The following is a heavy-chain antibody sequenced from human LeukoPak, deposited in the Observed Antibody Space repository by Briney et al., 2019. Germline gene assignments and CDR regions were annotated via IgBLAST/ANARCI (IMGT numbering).Heavy chain of an antibody. CDR2: INPNSGGT. CDR3: ARDLGAYYYDSSGSQPDDAFDI. D-gene: IGHD3-22*01. CDR1: GYTFTGYY. Sequence: ASVKVSCKASGYTFTGYYMHWVRQAPGQGLEWMGWINPNSGGTNYAQKFQGRVTMTRDTSISTAYMELSRLRSDDTAVYYCARDLGAYYYDSSGSQPDDAFDIWGQGTIVTVSS. J-gene: IGHJ3*02. V-gene: IGHV1-2*02.